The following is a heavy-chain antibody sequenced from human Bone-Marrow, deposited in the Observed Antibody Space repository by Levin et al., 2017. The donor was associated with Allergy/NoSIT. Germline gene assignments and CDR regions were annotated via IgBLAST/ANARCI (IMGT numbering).Heavy chain of an antibody. J-gene: IGHJ4*02. CDR3: AREDYSETYSVPFDY. CDR1: GGTSNNYA. V-gene: IGHV1-69*10. Sequence: SVKVSRKASGGTSNNYAINWVRQAPGQGLEWMGGIVPILGVANYAQKFQVRVTISADESTSTVYMELSSLRSEDTAIYYCAREDYSETYSVPFDYWGQGTLVTVSS. CDR2: IVPILGVA. D-gene: IGHD1-26*01.